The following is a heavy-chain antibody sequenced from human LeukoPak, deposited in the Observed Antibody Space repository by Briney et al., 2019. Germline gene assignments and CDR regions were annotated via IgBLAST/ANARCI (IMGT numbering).Heavy chain of an antibody. CDR2: ISSSGSSI. D-gene: IGHD4-17*01. Sequence: GGSLRLSCAASGFTFSSYEMDWVRQAPGKGLDWVSYISSSGSSIYYADSAKGRFTISRDNAKNSLYLQMNSLRAEDTAVYYCARGLDGAYYFYYGLDVWGQGTTVTVSS. V-gene: IGHV3-48*03. CDR1: GFTFSSYE. CDR3: ARGLDGAYYFYYGLDV. J-gene: IGHJ6*02.